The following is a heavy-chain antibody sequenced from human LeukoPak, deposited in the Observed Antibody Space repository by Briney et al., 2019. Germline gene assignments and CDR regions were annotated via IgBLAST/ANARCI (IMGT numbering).Heavy chain of an antibody. V-gene: IGHV3-21*01. CDR2: ISTGSNYI. J-gene: IGHJ4*02. Sequence: GGSLRLSCAASGFTFSTYSMNWVRQAPGKGLEWVSSISTGSNYIYYADLVKGRFTISRDNAKSSLYLQVNSLRAEDTAVYYCARGPSLDYWGQGTLVTVSS. CDR1: GFTFSTYS. CDR3: ARGPSLDY.